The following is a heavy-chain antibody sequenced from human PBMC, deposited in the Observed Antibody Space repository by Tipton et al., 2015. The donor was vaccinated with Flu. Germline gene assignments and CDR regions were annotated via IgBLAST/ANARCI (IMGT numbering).Heavy chain of an antibody. D-gene: IGHD3-22*01. Sequence: QLVQSGAEVKKPGESLKISCKGSGYSFTSHWIGWVRQKPGKGPEWMGIIYPGDSDTRYSPSFQGRVTISVDKSISTAYLQWSSLEASDTAMYYCARLPGDSNGFSGDYWGQGSLVTVSP. CDR1: GYSFTSHW. V-gene: IGHV5-51*01. J-gene: IGHJ4*02. CDR3: ARLPGDSNGFSGDY. CDR2: IYPGDSDT.